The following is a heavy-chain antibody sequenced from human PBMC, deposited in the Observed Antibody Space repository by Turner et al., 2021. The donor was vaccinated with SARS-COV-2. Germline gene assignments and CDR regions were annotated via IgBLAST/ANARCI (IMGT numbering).Heavy chain of an antibody. D-gene: IGHD3-16*01. CDR2: IASNTDGGAT. V-gene: IGHV3-15*04. CDR1: GFTFANAW. J-gene: IGHJ4*02. Sequence: EVQLVESGGDLVKPGGSLRLSCAASGFTFANAWMSWVRQAPGKGLEWVGHIASNTDGGATYYAAPVKGRFTISRDDSKTTLFLQMTSLKAEDTAVYYCVGAFLGNWGKGTLVTVSS. CDR3: VGAFLGN.